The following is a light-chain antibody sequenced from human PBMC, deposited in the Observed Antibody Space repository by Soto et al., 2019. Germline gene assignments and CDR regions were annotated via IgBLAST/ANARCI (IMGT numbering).Light chain of an antibody. CDR3: QQYGSSPTWT. Sequence: IVLTQSPGTLSLSPGERATLSCRASQSFSSSFLAWYQQKRGQPPRLLIYGASSRATGIPDRFSGSESGTDFTLTISRLEPEDFAVYYCQQYGSSPTWTFGQGTKVDI. J-gene: IGKJ1*01. V-gene: IGKV3-20*01. CDR2: GAS. CDR1: QSFSSSF.